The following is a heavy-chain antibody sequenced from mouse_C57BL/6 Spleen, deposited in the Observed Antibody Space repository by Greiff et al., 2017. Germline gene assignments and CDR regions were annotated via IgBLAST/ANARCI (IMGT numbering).Heavy chain of an antibody. J-gene: IGHJ2*01. Sequence: VQLQQSGPELVKPGASVKISCKASGYTFTDSSMNWVKQSHGKSLEWIGDLNPNNGATSSNQKFKGQATLTVDKSSSTGYMELRSLTSEDSAVYYCARGRRNYGNYGYYFDYWGQGTTVTVSS. CDR1: GYTFTDSS. V-gene: IGHV1-26*01. CDR3: ARGRRNYGNYGYYFDY. D-gene: IGHD2-1*01. CDR2: LNPNNGAT.